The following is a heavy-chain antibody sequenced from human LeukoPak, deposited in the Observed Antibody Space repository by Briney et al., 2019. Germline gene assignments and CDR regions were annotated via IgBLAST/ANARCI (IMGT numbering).Heavy chain of an antibody. J-gene: IGHJ4*02. V-gene: IGHV4-39*07. Sequence: SETLSLTCTVSGDSLRSTTSYWGWLRQPPGKGLEWIGSIYHGRITNYNPSYYNPSLKSRVTISLDTSKNQFSLKVSSVTAADTAVYYCARDISSGWLISIDSWGQGALVTVSS. CDR2: IYHGRIT. CDR3: ARDISSGWLISIDS. D-gene: IGHD6-19*01. CDR1: GDSLRSTTSY.